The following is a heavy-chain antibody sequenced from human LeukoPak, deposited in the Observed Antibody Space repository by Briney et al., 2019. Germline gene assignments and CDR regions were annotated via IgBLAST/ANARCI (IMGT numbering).Heavy chain of an antibody. CDR2: IRYDESNN. CDR1: GFIFSSYG. CDR3: VKGSPLATGYFDY. D-gene: IGHD5-12*01. J-gene: IGHJ4*02. V-gene: IGHV3-30*02. Sequence: GGSLRLSCVASGFIFSSYGMHWVRQAPGKGLEWVALIRYDESNNYYADSVKGRFTISRDNSKNTLYLQMNSLRAEDTAVYYCVKGSPLATGYFDYWGQGTLVTVSS.